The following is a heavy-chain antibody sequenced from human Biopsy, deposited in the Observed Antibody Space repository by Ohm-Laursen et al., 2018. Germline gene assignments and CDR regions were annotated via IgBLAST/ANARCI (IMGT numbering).Heavy chain of an antibody. CDR3: AKDQGYYYDRSVYYYFDY. J-gene: IGHJ4*02. V-gene: IGHV3-74*01. CDR1: GFTFSRFW. CDR2: TNEDGSHT. D-gene: IGHD3-22*01. Sequence: SLRLSCAASGFTFSRFWIHWVRQAPGKGLAWVSHTNEDGSHTDYADSVKGRFTVSRDNAKNTLYLQMNSLRAEDTAVYYCAKDQGYYYDRSVYYYFDYWGQGTLVTVSS.